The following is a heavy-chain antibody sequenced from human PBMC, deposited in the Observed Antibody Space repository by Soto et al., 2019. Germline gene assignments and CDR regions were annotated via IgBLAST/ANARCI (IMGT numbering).Heavy chain of an antibody. CDR1: GGSIISTNYY. CDR2: IYHSGDA. CDR3: ARCFGSGKNWFDP. J-gene: IGHJ5*02. D-gene: IGHD3-10*01. Sequence: QVQLQESGPGLVKPSQKLSLTCTVSGGSIISTNYYWTWIRQPPGNGLEWIAYIYHSGDAYYNPSLQSRLILSIDTSKNQFSLTLTAVTAADTAAYYCARCFGSGKNWFDPWGQGTLVTVSS. V-gene: IGHV4-30-4*01.